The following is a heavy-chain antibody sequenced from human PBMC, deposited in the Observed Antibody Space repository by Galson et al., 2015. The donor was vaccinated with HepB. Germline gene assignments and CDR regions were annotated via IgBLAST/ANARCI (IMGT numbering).Heavy chain of an antibody. CDR2: ISSDGSTK. CDR1: GFTFSSYA. D-gene: IGHD6-19*01. Sequence: SLRLSCAASGFTFSSYAVHWVRQAPGKGLEWVAVISSDGSTKYYADSVKGRFAISRDNSENTLYLQMNNLKTEDTAVYHCARDRQEQWRRRNWFDPWGRGVRVTVSS. V-gene: IGHV3-30*09. J-gene: IGHJ5*02. CDR3: ARDRQEQWRRRNWFDP.